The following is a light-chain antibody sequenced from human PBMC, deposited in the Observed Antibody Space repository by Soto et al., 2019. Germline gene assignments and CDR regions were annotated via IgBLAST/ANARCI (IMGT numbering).Light chain of an antibody. J-gene: IGKJ2*01. CDR3: QQHYSTPMYT. Sequence: DIVMTQSPDSLAVSLGERATINCKSSQSILYSSNNKNYLAWYQQKPGQPPKLLIYWASTREFGVPDRFSGSGSGTDFTLTISSLQAEDVAVYYCQQHYSTPMYTFGQGTKLEIK. V-gene: IGKV4-1*01. CDR2: WAS. CDR1: QSILYSSNNKNY.